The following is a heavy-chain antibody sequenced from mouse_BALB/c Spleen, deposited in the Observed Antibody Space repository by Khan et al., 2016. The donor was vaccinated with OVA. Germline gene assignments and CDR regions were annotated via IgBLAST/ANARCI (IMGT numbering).Heavy chain of an antibody. CDR1: GFTFSTYG. CDR3: TSVGYNYISEVLAY. Sequence: EVELVESGGDLVKTGGSLKLSCAASGFTFSTYGMSWVRQTPDKRLEWVATISSGGHYTYYIDSVKGRFTISRDNAKNILYLQMTSLRSEDTAMXSFTSVGYNYISEVLAYWGQGTLVTVSA. D-gene: IGHD2-2*01. J-gene: IGHJ3*01. V-gene: IGHV5-6*01. CDR2: ISSGGHYT.